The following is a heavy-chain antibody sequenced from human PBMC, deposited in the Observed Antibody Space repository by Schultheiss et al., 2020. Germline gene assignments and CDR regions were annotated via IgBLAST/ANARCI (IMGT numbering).Heavy chain of an antibody. V-gene: IGHV3-23*01. CDR2: ISGSGGST. D-gene: IGHD3-16*02. CDR1: GFTFSSYA. Sequence: GGSLRLSCAASGFTFSSYAMSWVHQAPGKGLEWVSAISGSGGSTYYADSVKGRFTISRDNAKNSLYLQMNSLRAEDTAVYYCARLSWRGDWYYYYMDVWGKGTTVTVSS. CDR3: ARLSWRGDWYYYYMDV. J-gene: IGHJ6*03.